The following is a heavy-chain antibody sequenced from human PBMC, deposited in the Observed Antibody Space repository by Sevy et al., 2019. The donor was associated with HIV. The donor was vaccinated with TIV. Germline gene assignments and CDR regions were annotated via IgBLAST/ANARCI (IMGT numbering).Heavy chain of an antibody. J-gene: IGHJ6*02. V-gene: IGHV4-31*03. CDR2: IYYSGST. D-gene: IGHD3-10*01. CDR3: AGDRAHSSLWFGEKGWDCYYGMDV. Sequence: SETLSLTCTVSGGSISSGGYYWSWIRQHPGKGLEWIGYIYYSGSTYYNPSLKSRVTISVDTSKNQFSLKLSSVTAAETAVYYCAGDRAHSSLWFGEKGWDCYYGMDVWGQGTTVTVSS. CDR1: GGSISSGGYY.